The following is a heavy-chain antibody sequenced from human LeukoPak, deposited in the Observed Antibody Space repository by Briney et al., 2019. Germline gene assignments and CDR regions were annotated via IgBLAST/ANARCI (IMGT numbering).Heavy chain of an antibody. CDR1: GYTFTSYD. CDR3: ARLYCSSTICYAERTFDY. Sequence: ASVKVSCKASGYTFTSYDINWVRQATGQGREWMGWKNPNSGNTGYAQKFQGRVTMTRNTSISTAYMELSSLRSEDTAVYYCARLYCSSTICYAERTFDYWGQGTLVTVSS. D-gene: IGHD2-2*01. J-gene: IGHJ4*02. V-gene: IGHV1-8*01. CDR2: KNPNSGNT.